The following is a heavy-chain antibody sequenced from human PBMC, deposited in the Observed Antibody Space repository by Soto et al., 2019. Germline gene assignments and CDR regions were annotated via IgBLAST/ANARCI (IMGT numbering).Heavy chain of an antibody. CDR3: ARDRSDYAHYYYYGMDV. CDR1: GGCIGSYY. J-gene: IGHJ6*02. CDR2: VYYSGST. V-gene: IGHV4-59*01. D-gene: IGHD5-12*01. Sequence: SETLSLTCTVSGGCIGSYYWSWIRQPPGKGLEWIGHVYYSGSTNYNPSLQSRVTISEDTSKNKFSLKLSSVTAADTAVYYCARDRSDYAHYYYYGMDVWGQGTTVTVSS.